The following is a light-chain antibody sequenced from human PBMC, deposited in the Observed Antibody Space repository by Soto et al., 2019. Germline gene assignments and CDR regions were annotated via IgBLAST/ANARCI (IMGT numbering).Light chain of an antibody. V-gene: IGKV3-15*01. Sequence: EIVMTQSPSTLSASPGERATLSCRASQSISTDLAWYQQTPGQAPRLLIYGASTRPTGIPSRFSGSASGTEFTLTISSLQPEDVTTYYCQQYYRYPLTFGEGTKVDIK. CDR1: QSISTD. J-gene: IGKJ4*02. CDR3: QQYYRYPLT. CDR2: GAS.